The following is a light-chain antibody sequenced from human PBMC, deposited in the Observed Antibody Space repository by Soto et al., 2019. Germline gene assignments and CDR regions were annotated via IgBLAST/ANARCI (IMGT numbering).Light chain of an antibody. J-gene: IGKJ2*01. V-gene: IGKV1-8*01. CDR2: AAS. CDR1: QGVSNS. Sequence: AIRMTQSPSSFSASTGDRVTITCRASQGVSNSLAWYQQKPGKAPNLLIYAASTLQSGVPSRFSGSGSGTDFTLTISSLQSEDFATYFCQQYHSYPLTFGQGTKLEIK. CDR3: QQYHSYPLT.